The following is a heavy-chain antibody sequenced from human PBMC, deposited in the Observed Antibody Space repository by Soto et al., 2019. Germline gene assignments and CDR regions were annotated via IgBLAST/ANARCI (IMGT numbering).Heavy chain of an antibody. V-gene: IGHV3-30*18. CDR2: ISYDGSNK. CDR3: AKVRVSGSSWYFFDY. J-gene: IGHJ4*02. D-gene: IGHD6-13*01. CDR1: GFTFSSYG. Sequence: QVQLVESGGGVVQPGRSLRLSCAASGFTFSSYGMHWVRQAPGKGLEWVAVISYDGSNKYYADSVKGRFTISRDNSKNTLYLQMNSLRAEDTAVYYCAKVRVSGSSWYFFDYWGQGSLVTVSS.